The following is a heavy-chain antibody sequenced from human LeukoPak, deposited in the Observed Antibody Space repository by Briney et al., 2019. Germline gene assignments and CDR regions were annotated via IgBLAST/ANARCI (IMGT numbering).Heavy chain of an antibody. Sequence: GASLKISCKGSGSSFTSYWIGWVRQMPGKGLEWMGIIYPGDSDTRYSPSFQGQVTISADKSISTAYLQWSSLKASDTAMYYCARSSIGRYYYGSGSYPPLDYWGQGTLVTVSS. J-gene: IGHJ4*02. CDR2: IYPGDSDT. D-gene: IGHD3-10*01. CDR3: ARSSIGRYYYGSGSYPPLDY. CDR1: GSSFTSYW. V-gene: IGHV5-51*01.